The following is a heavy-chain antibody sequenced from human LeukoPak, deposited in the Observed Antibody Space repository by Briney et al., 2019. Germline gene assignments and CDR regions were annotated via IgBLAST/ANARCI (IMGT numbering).Heavy chain of an antibody. V-gene: IGHV1-18*01. Sequence: GASVKVSCRASGYTFTSYGISWVRQAPGQGLEWMGWISAFNGNTNYAQKLQGRVTMTTDTSTSTAYMDLRSLRSEDTAVYYCARARSPSSGYLLRDHNWFDPWGQGTLVTVSS. CDR3: ARARSPSSGYLLRDHNWFDP. D-gene: IGHD3-22*01. CDR1: GYTFTSYG. J-gene: IGHJ5*02. CDR2: ISAFNGNT.